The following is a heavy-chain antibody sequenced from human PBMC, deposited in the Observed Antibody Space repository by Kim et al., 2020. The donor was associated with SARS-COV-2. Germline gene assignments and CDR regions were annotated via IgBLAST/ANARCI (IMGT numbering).Heavy chain of an antibody. Sequence: ASVKVSCKASGYTFTSYAMHWVRQAPGQRLEWMGWINAGNGNTKYSQKFQGRVTITRDTSASTAYLELSSLRSEDTAVYYCAMELRLVGFDYWGQGTLVTVSS. CDR3: AMELRLVGFDY. CDR1: GYTFTSYA. CDR2: INAGNGNT. J-gene: IGHJ4*02. V-gene: IGHV1-3*01. D-gene: IGHD1-26*01.